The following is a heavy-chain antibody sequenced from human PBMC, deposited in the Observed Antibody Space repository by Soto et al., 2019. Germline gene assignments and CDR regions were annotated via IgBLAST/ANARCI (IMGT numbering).Heavy chain of an antibody. V-gene: IGHV1-3*01. CDR1: GYTFAIYY. J-gene: IGHJ6*02. CDR2: INAGNGNT. CDR3: ARGGGLPGFYYYGMDV. Sequence: ASVKVSCKASGYTFAIYYMNWVRQAPGQRLEWMGWINAGNGNTKYSQKFQGRVTITRDTSASTAYMELSSLRSEDTAVYYCARGGGLPGFYYYGMDVWGQGTTVTVSS.